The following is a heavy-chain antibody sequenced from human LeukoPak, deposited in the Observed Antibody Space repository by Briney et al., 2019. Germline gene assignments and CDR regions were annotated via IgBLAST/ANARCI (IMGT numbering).Heavy chain of an antibody. CDR1: GGSISSGSYY. Sequence: SQTLSLTCTVSGGSISSGSYYWSWIRQPAGKGLEWIGHIYTSGSTNYNPSLKSRVTISVDTSKNQFSLKLSSVTAADTAVYFCATLSIATNAMNYWGQGTLVTVSS. CDR2: IYTSGST. J-gene: IGHJ4*02. CDR3: ATLSIATNAMNY. V-gene: IGHV4-61*09. D-gene: IGHD2-2*01.